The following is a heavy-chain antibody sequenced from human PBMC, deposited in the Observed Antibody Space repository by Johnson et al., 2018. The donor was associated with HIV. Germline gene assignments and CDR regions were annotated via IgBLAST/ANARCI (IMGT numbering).Heavy chain of an antibody. CDR1: GFTFSSYA. CDR2: ISYDGSNK. V-gene: IGHV3-30-3*01. CDR3: ARDRYYYGSGSRDAFDI. D-gene: IGHD3-10*01. J-gene: IGHJ3*02. Sequence: QVQLVESGGGVVQPGRSLRLSCAASGFTFSSYAMHWVRQAPGKGLEWVVTISYDGSNKYYADSVKGRFTLSSDNSKNTRYLQMNSLRAEDTALYYCARDRYYYGSGSRDAFDIWGQGTMVTVSS.